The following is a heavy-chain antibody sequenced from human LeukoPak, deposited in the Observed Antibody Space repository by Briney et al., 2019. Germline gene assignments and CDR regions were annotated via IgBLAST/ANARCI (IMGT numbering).Heavy chain of an antibody. CDR3: VAQLVDAPPTFDY. D-gene: IGHD1-1*01. J-gene: IGHJ4*02. V-gene: IGHV1-69*05. Sequence: SVKVSCKASGGSFSKFAISWVRQAPGQGFEWLGGIFGTVTYAPNFQGRVSFTTDESTSTAYMELSGLTSEDTAVYYFVAQLVDAPPTFDYWGQGTLVTVSS. CDR2: IFGTV. CDR1: GGSFSKFA.